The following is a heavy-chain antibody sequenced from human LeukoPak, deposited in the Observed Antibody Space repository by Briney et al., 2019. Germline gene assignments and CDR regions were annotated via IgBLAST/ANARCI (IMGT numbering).Heavy chain of an antibody. CDR2: INHYGIT. Sequence: SETLSLTCAVHSGSFSGHYCSWIRQPPGKGLEWVGEINHYGITNYNPSLKSRVTISVDTSKNQFSLKLSSVTAADTAVYYCARPEYSSSYDAFDIWGQGTMVTVSS. J-gene: IGHJ3*02. V-gene: IGHV4-34*01. D-gene: IGHD6-6*01. CDR1: SGSFSGHY. CDR3: ARPEYSSSYDAFDI.